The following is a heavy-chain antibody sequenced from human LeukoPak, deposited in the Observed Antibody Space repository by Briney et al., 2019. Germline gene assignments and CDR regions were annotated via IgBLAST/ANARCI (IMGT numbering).Heavy chain of an antibody. CDR3: AKEAYSSSSPFDY. V-gene: IGHV3-23*01. CDR1: RFTFSSYA. D-gene: IGHD6-6*01. CDR2: ISGSGGST. J-gene: IGHJ4*02. Sequence: GGSLRLSCAASRFTFSSYAMIWVRQAPGKGLEWVSAISGSGGSTYYADPVKGRFTISRDDSKTALYLQMNSLRAEDTAVYYCAKEAYSSSSPFDYWGQGTLVTVSS.